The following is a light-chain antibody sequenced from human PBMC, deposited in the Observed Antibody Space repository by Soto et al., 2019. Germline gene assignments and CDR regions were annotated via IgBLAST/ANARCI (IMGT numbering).Light chain of an antibody. CDR2: DAS. J-gene: IGKJ1*01. Sequence: EFVLTQSPGTLSLSPGERATLSCRASQTVRNNYLAWYQQKPGQAPRLLIYDASSRATGIPDRFSGGGSGTDFTLTISSLQPEDFATYYCQQSYSSPPTFGQGTKVDI. CDR1: QTVRNNY. V-gene: IGKV3D-20*02. CDR3: QQSYSSPPT.